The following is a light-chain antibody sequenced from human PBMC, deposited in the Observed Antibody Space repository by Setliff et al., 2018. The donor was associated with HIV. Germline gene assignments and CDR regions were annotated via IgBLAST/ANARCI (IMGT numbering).Light chain of an antibody. V-gene: IGLV2-11*01. J-gene: IGLJ1*01. CDR2: DVD. Sequence: QSVLTQPRSVSGSPGQSVTISCTGSSSDIGGYKYVSWYQQRPGKAPKLLIYDVDRRPSGVPDRLSGSKSGNTASLTISGLQAEDEADYYCSSYTTSSTLDYVFGTGTKVTLL. CDR3: SSYTTSSTLDYV. CDR1: SSDIGGYKY.